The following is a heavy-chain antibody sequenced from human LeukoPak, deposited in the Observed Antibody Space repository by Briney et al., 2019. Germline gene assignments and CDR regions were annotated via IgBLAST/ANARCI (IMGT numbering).Heavy chain of an antibody. CDR3: ANLASVQQTVDY. CDR2: ISGSGGST. CDR1: GFTLSSYA. V-gene: IGHV3-23*01. D-gene: IGHD6-13*01. Sequence: GGSLRLSCAASGFTLSSYAMSWVRQAPGKGLEWVSAISGSGGSTYYADSVKGRFTISRDNSKNTLYLQMNSLRAEDTAVYYCANLASVQQTVDYWGQGTLVTVSS. J-gene: IGHJ4*02.